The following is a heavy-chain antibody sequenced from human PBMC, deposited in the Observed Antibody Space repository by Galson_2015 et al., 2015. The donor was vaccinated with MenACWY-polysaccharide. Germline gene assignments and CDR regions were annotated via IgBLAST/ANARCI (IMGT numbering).Heavy chain of an antibody. CDR1: GFTVSSNY. Sequence: SLRLSCAASGFTVSSNYMSWVRQAAGKGLEWVSIIYSGGSTYYADSVKGRFTISRDNSKNTLYLQMNSLRAEDTAVYYCARSYSGSAPLDYWGQGTLVTVSS. V-gene: IGHV3-53*01. J-gene: IGHJ4*02. CDR3: ARSYSGSAPLDY. D-gene: IGHD1-26*01. CDR2: IYSGGST.